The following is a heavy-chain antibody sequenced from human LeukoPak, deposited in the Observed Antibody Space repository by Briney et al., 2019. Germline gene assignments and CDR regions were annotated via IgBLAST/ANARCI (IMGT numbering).Heavy chain of an antibody. J-gene: IGHJ4*02. CDR2: VIPIFGTA. D-gene: IGHD3-22*01. V-gene: IGHV1-69*06. CDR1: GYSFTLYG. Sequence: GASVKVSCNPYGYSFTLYGISWVRQAPGQGLEWMGGVIPIFGTANYAQKFQGRVTITADKSTSTAYMELSSLRSEDTAVYYCARGRDYFDSSGYYYGYWGQGTLVTVSS. CDR3: ARGRDYFDSSGYYYGY.